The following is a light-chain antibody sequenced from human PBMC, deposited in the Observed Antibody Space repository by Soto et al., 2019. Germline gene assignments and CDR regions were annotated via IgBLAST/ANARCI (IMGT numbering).Light chain of an antibody. CDR1: SGHSSYA. J-gene: IGLJ3*02. V-gene: IGLV4-69*01. CDR2: INSDGSH. CDR3: QAWGTGGV. Sequence: QSVLTQSPSASASLGASVKLTRTLSSGHSSYAIAWHQQQPEKGPRYLMEINSDGSHTKGDGVPDRFSGSSSGADRYLTISSLQSDDEADYYCQAWGTGGVFGGGTKVTVL.